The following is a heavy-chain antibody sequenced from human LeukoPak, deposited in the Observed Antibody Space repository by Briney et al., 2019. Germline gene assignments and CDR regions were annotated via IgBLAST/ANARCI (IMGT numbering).Heavy chain of an antibody. Sequence: PSQTLSLTCTVSGGSISSGGYYWSWIRQPPGKGLEWIGYIYHSGSTYYNPSLKSRVTISVDTSKNQFSLKLSSVTAADTAVYYCARAWAVAGNFDYWGQGTLVTVSS. CDR3: ARAWAVAGNFDY. V-gene: IGHV4-30-2*01. CDR1: GGSISSGGYY. D-gene: IGHD6-19*01. J-gene: IGHJ4*02. CDR2: IYHSGST.